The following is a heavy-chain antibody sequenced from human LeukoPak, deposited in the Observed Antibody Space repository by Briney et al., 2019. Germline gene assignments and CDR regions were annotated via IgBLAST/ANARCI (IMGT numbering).Heavy chain of an antibody. J-gene: IGHJ3*02. Sequence: GGSLRLSCAVSGFTLSSYTMNWVRQAPGKGLEWVSFISSSSSYIYYADSVKGRFTISRDDAENSLYLQMNSLRVEDTAVYYCARGPHLALDTDDAFDIWGQGTMVTVSS. CDR1: GFTLSSYT. CDR2: ISSSSSYI. CDR3: ARGPHLALDTDDAFDI. V-gene: IGHV3-21*01. D-gene: IGHD5-18*01.